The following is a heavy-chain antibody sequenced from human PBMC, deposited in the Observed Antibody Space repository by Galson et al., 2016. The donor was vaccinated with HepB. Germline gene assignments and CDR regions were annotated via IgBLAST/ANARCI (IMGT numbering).Heavy chain of an antibody. Sequence: SETLSLTCDVSGYSISSGYYWGWLRQPPGKGLEWIGIINYSGITYYNPSFKSRVTISVDTSKNQLSLRLNSVTAADTAVYYCARGAGRGYHSGGRNFDYWGQGNLVTVSS. V-gene: IGHV4-38-2*01. CDR2: INYSGIT. J-gene: IGHJ4*02. CDR1: GYSISSGYY. D-gene: IGHD3-10*01. CDR3: ARGAGRGYHSGGRNFDY.